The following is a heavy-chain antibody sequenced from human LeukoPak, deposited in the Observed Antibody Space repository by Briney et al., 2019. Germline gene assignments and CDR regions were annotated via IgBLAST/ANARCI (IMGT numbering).Heavy chain of an antibody. V-gene: IGHV1-46*01. CDR3: ARGGRGAAAYYYGVDV. J-gene: IGHJ6*02. D-gene: IGHD6-13*01. CDR1: GYTFTSYY. Sequence: GASVKVSCKASGYTFTSYYMHWVRQAPGQGLEWMGIINPRGGSTSYAQKFQGRVTMTRDTSTSTVYMELSSLRSEDTAVYYCARGGRGAAAYYYGVDVWGQGTTVTVSS. CDR2: INPRGGST.